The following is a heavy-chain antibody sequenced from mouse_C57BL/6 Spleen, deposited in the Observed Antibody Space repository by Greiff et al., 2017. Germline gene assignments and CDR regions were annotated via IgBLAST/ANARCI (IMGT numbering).Heavy chain of an antibody. V-gene: IGHV2-2*01. CDR3: ARNTYSRYYFDY. Sequence: VKVVESGPGLVQPSQSLSITCTVSGFSLTSYGVHWVRQSPGKGLEWLGVIWSGGSTDYNAAFISRLSISKDNSKSQVFFKMNSLKADDTAIYYCARNTYSRYYFDYWGQGTTLTVSS. CDR2: IWSGGST. CDR1: GFSLTSYG. J-gene: IGHJ2*01. D-gene: IGHD2-5*01.